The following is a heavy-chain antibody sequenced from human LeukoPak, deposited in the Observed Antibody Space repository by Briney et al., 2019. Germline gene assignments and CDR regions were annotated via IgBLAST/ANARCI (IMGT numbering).Heavy chain of an antibody. J-gene: IGHJ4*02. CDR2: ISYDGSNK. CDR1: GFTFSSFG. V-gene: IGHV3-30*03. Sequence: PGGSLRLSCAASGFTFSSFGMHWVRQAPGKGLEWVAVISYDGSNKYYADSVKGRFTISRDSSKNTLYLQMNSLRAEDTAVYYCARDGRIAVAGTGGFDYWGQGTLVTVSS. D-gene: IGHD6-19*01. CDR3: ARDGRIAVAGTGGFDY.